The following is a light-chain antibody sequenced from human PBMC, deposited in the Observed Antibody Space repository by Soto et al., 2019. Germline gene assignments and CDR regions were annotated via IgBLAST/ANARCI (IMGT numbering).Light chain of an antibody. J-gene: IGKJ5*01. V-gene: IGKV1-12*01. CDR3: QQANNFPIT. CDR1: QGVSSW. CDR2: AAS. Sequence: DIQLTQSPSSVSASVGDRVTITRRASQGVSSWLAWYQQRPGKAPKLLISAASTLQGGVPSRFSGSGSGTDFTLTISSLQPEDFATYYCQQANNFPITFGQGTRLDIK.